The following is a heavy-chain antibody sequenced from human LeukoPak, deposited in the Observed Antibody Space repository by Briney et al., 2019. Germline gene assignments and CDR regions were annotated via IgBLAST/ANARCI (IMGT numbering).Heavy chain of an antibody. CDR3: GRLSDGAVAGN. CDR1: VGAFSGYY. J-gene: IGHJ4*02. Sequence: SETMCLTCAVYVGAFSGYYCSWIRHPPWKGLEWIGSVYYTGSTYYNPSLKSRVTISIDTSKNQFSLRLNSVTAADTTVFYCGRLSDGAVAGNWGQGTLVTVSS. CDR2: VYYTGST. V-gene: IGHV4-34*01. D-gene: IGHD6-19*01.